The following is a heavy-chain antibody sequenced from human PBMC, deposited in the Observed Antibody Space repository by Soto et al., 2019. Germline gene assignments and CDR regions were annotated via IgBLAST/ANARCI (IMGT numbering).Heavy chain of an antibody. CDR1: GFTFSDYY. J-gene: IGHJ4*02. V-gene: IGHV3-11*01. CDR3: ARDLGYYDSSGYFDY. Sequence: GGSLRLSCSASGFTFSDYYMSWIRQAPGKGLEWISYIDSSGSIIYYADSVKGRFTISRDNAKNSLYLQMNSLRAEDTAVYYCARDLGYYDSSGYFDYWGQGTLVTV. D-gene: IGHD3-22*01. CDR2: IDSSGSII.